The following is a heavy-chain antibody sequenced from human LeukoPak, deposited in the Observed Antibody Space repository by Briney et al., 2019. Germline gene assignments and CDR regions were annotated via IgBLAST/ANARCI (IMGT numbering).Heavy chain of an antibody. D-gene: IGHD2-15*01. CDR3: ANTLYCSGGSCPPDY. V-gene: IGHV3-23*01. J-gene: IGHJ4*02. CDR1: GFTFSSYV. Sequence: LTGGSLSLSCAASGFTFSSYVMSWVRQAPGKGLEWVSTISGSGGSTYYADSVKGRFTISRDNSKNTLYLQMNSLRAEDTAVYYCANTLYCSGGSCPPDYWGQGTLVTVSS. CDR2: ISGSGGST.